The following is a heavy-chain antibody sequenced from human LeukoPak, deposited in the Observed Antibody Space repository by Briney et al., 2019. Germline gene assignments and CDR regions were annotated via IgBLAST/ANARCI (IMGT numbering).Heavy chain of an antibody. CDR3: ARETSCSSTSCYPGSDMDV. J-gene: IGHJ6*03. V-gene: IGHV4-4*07. CDR1: GVSISSYY. Sequence: SETLSLTCSVSGVSISSYYWSWIRQPAGKGLEWIGHIYTSGITNYNPSLKSRVTMSVDTSKNQFSLKLSSVTAADTAVYYCARETSCSSTSCYPGSDMDVWGKGTTVTVSS. D-gene: IGHD2-2*01. CDR2: IYTSGIT.